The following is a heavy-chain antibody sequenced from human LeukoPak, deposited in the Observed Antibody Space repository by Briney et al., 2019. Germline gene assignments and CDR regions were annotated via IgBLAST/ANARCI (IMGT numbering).Heavy chain of an antibody. V-gene: IGHV3-48*01. CDR3: AREGGKEGTQYDY. D-gene: IGHD4-23*01. Sequence: GGSLRLSCAASAFTFSTFSMNWVRQAPGKGLEWVSYISSSGSPIWYADSVKGRFTISRDNAKNSLYLQMNSLRAEDTAVYYCAREGGKEGTQYDYWGQGTLVTVSS. CDR2: ISSSGSPI. CDR1: AFTFSTFS. J-gene: IGHJ4*02.